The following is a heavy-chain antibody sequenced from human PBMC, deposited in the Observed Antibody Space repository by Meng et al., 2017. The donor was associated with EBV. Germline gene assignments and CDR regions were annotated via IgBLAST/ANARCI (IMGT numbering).Heavy chain of an antibody. CDR2: INPNSGGT. J-gene: IGHJ4*02. CDR3: ARVGIAVAGTGDY. Sequence: QLQLVQSGAEVKRPGAAGEFSCKASGYPFTGYYMHWVRQAPGQGLEWMGRINPNSGGTNYAQKFQGRVTMTRDTSISTAYMELSRLRSDDTAVYYCARVGIAVAGTGDYWGQGTLVTVSS. D-gene: IGHD6-19*01. V-gene: IGHV1-2*06. CDR1: GYPFTGYY.